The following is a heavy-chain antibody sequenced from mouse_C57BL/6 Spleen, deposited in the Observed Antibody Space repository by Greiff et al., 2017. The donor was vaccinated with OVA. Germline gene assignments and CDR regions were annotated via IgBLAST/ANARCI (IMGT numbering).Heavy chain of an antibody. CDR3: ARGGTGTYYFDY. J-gene: IGHJ2*01. CDR2: INPNNGGT. Sequence: VQLKESGPELVKPGASVKIPCKASGYTFTDYNMDWVKQSHGKSLEWIGDINPNNGGTIYNQKFKGKATLTVDKSSSTAYMELRSLTSEDTAVYYCARGGTGTYYFDYWGQGTTLTVSS. D-gene: IGHD4-1*01. V-gene: IGHV1-18*01. CDR1: GYTFTDYN.